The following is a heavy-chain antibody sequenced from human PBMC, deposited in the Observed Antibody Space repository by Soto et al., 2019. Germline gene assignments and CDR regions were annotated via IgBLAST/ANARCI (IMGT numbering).Heavy chain of an antibody. J-gene: IGHJ4*02. CDR3: ARLVDTADFDY. CDR1: GGTFSSYT. V-gene: IGHV1-69*02. Sequence: QVQLVQSGAEVKKPGSSVKVSCKASGGTFSSYTISWVRQAPGQGLEWMGRIIPILGIANYAQKFQGRVSITADKSTSTAYMELSSLRSEDTAVYYCARLVDTADFDYWGQGTLVTVSS. CDR2: IIPILGIA. D-gene: IGHD5-18*01.